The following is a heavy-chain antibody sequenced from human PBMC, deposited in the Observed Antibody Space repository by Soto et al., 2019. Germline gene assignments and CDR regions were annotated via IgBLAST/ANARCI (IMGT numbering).Heavy chain of an antibody. J-gene: IGHJ4*02. CDR1: GFTFSGSA. CDR2: IRSKANSYAT. D-gene: IGHD2-21*02. V-gene: IGHV3-73*01. Sequence: EVQLVESGGGLVQPGGSLKLSCAASGFTFSGSAMHWVRQASGKGLEWVGRIRSKANSYATAYAASVKGRFTISRDDSKNTAYLQINSLKTEDTAVYYCTSPGKDVVVTATPLYWGQGTLVTVSS. CDR3: TSPGKDVVVTATPLY.